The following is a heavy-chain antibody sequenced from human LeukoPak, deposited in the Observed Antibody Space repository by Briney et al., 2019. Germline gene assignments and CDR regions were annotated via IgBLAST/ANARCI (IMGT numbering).Heavy chain of an antibody. J-gene: IGHJ4*02. D-gene: IGHD6-6*01. CDR1: GYGFINYG. V-gene: IGHV1-18*01. CDR2: RSIYNGNT. CDR3: GRGGPFPSGSSSREYYLDY. Sequence: ASVKVSCKASGYGFINYGISWLRQDPGQGVEWMGWRSIYNGNTNYKLQGRVTMTIDTSTSTAYMEVRSLRSDDTAVYYCGRGGPFPSGSSSREYYLDYWGQGTLVIVSS.